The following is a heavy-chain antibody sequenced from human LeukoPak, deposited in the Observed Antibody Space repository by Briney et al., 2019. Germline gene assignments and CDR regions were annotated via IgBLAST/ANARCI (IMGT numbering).Heavy chain of an antibody. CDR2: IYYSGGT. CDR1: GGSISRYY. Sequence: SETLSLTCTVSGGSISRYYWSWIRQPPGKGLEWIGYIYYSGGTNYNPSLKSRVTIAVDTSKNQFSLKLSSVTAADTAVYYCARGAPGIAAAVGAFDIWGQGTMVTVSS. V-gene: IGHV4-59*01. D-gene: IGHD6-13*01. CDR3: ARGAPGIAAAVGAFDI. J-gene: IGHJ3*02.